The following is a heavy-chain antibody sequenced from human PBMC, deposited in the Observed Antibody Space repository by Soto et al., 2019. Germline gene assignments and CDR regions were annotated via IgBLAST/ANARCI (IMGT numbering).Heavy chain of an antibody. V-gene: IGHV3-23*01. D-gene: IGHD4-4*01. CDR3: AKHRLIYDYNNYDFGC. CDR1: GFTFNHYA. CDR2: IIANGGT. Sequence: GGSLRLSCAASGFTFNHYAMSWVRQAPGKGLEWVSIIIANGGTFYADSVKGRFTISRDNSKNTVYLQMSSLRVEDTAIYYCAKHRLIYDYNNYDFGCWGRGXLFTVYS. J-gene: IGHJ4*02.